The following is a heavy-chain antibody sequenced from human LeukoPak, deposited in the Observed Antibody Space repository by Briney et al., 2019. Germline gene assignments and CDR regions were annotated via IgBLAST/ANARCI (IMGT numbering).Heavy chain of an antibody. CDR3: AREEGNWGDAFDI. D-gene: IGHD7-27*01. V-gene: IGHV1-69*06. CDR2: INPIFGTA. J-gene: IGHJ3*02. Sequence: ASVKVSCKASGGTFSRNAISWVRQAPGQGLEWMGGINPIFGTATYAQNFQDRVTVTADKSTSTAYMELSSLRSDDTAVYYCAREEGNWGDAFDIWGQGTMVTVSS. CDR1: GGTFSRNA.